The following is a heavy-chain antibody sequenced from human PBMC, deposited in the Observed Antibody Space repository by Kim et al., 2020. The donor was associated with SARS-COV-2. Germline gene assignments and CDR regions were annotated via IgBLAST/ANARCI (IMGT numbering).Heavy chain of an antibody. CDR3: ARRYCSSSSCYDEWLDP. D-gene: IGHD2-2*01. Sequence: GESLKISCKGSGYSFTTYWITWVRQMPGKGLEWMGRIDPSDSETKYSPSFQGHITISADKSINTAYVQWRSLKASDTAMYYCARRYCSSSSCYDEWLDPWGQGTLVTVSS. J-gene: IGHJ5*02. V-gene: IGHV5-10-1*01. CDR1: GYSFTTYW. CDR2: IDPSDSET.